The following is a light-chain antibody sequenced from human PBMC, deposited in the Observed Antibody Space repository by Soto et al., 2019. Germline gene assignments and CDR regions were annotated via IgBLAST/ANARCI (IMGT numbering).Light chain of an antibody. Sequence: QSVLTQPASVSGSPGQSITISCTGTSSDVGGYNYVSWYQQYPGKAPKVMIFDVSNRPSGVSDRFSGSKSGNTAFLTISGLQAEDDADYYCSSYTSSSTRLFGGGTKVTVL. V-gene: IGLV2-14*01. CDR3: SSYTSSSTRL. J-gene: IGLJ3*02. CDR2: DVS. CDR1: SSDVGGYNY.